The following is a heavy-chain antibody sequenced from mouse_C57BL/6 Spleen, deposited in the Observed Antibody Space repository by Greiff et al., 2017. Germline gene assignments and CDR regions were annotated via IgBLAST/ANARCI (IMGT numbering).Heavy chain of an antibody. CDR2: IGDGGNYT. J-gene: IGHJ2*01. V-gene: IGHV5-4*01. CDR3: AREGTGTCFDY. CDR1: GFTFSSYA. D-gene: IGHD4-1*01. Sequence: EVKLVESGGGLVKPGGSLKLSCAASGFTFSSYAMSWVRQTPEKRLEWVATIGDGGNYTYYPDNVKGRFTISRDNTKNNLYLQMSQLKSEDTAMYYCAREGTGTCFDYWGQGTTLTVSS.